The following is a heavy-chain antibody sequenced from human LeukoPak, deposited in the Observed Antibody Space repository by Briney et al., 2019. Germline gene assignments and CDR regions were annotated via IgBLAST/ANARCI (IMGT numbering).Heavy chain of an antibody. J-gene: IGHJ4*02. CDR3: AKEGPLYSSGWLYDY. V-gene: IGHV3-30*18. CDR2: ISYDGSNK. CDR1: GFTFSSYG. D-gene: IGHD6-19*01. Sequence: PGRSLRLSCAASGFTFSSYGMHWVRQAPGKGLEWVAVISYDGSNKYYADSVKGRFTISRDNSKNTLYLQMNSLRAEDTAVYYCAKEGPLYSSGWLYDYWGQGTLVTVSS.